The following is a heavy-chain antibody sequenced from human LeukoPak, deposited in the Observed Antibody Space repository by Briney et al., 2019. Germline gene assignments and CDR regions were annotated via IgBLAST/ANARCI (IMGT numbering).Heavy chain of an antibody. V-gene: IGHV5-51*01. CDR2: IYPGDSDT. CDR1: GYSFSTYW. J-gene: IGHJ4*02. Sequence: GESLKILCKGSGYSFSTYWFAWVRQMPGEGLEWKGIIYPGDSDTRYRPSFQGQVTISADKSINTAYLQWSSLKASDTAMYYCARRGEAMDPFDYWGQGTLVTVSS. D-gene: IGHD5-18*01. CDR3: ARRGEAMDPFDY.